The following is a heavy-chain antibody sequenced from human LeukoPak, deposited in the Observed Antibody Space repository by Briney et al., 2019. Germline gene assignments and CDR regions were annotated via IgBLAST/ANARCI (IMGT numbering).Heavy chain of an antibody. CDR1: GFTFSSYT. Sequence: GRSLRLSCAASGFTFSSYTMHWVRQAPGKGLEWVAVISYDGTNKYYADSVKGRFTISRDNSKNTLYLQMNSLRDEDTAVYYCGRGGDIVVMMSAVWFWGHGTLVTVSS. V-gene: IGHV3-30-3*01. CDR2: ISYDGTNK. D-gene: IGHD2-21*01. J-gene: IGHJ4*01. CDR3: GRGGDIVVMMSAVWF.